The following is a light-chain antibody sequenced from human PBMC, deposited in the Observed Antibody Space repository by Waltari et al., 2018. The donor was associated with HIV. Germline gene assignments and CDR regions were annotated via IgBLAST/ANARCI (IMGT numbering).Light chain of an antibody. V-gene: IGKV3-20*01. J-gene: IGKJ3*01. CDR3: QQYYSTPNT. CDR1: QPLGSSF. CDR2: SAS. Sequence: EIVLTQSPGTLSLSLGERATLSCRASQPLGSSFLAWYQHKPGQAPRLLIYSASTRATGIPDRFSGSGSETDFTLTISRLEPEDFAVYYCQQYYSTPNTFGPGTKVDIK.